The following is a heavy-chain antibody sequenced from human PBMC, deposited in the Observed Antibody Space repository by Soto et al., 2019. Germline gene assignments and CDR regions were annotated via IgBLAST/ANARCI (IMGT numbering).Heavy chain of an antibody. CDR1: GFTFRVSA. D-gene: IGHD1-26*01. CDR2: ISDSGTIT. CDR3: AKAPVGRLDY. J-gene: IGHJ4*02. V-gene: IGHV3-23*01. Sequence: GGSLRLSCVASGFTFRVSAMNWVRQAPGKGLEWVSAISDSGTITDYADSVKGRFTISRDNSKNTLYLQMNTLRAEDTALYYCAKAPVGRLDYWGQGTLVTVSS.